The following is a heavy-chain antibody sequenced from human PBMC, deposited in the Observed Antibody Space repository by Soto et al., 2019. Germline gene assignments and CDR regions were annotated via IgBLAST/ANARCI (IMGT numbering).Heavy chain of an antibody. D-gene: IGHD2-15*01. Sequence: QVQLQESGPGLVKPSGTLSLTCAVSGGSISSSNWWNWVRQPPGKGLEWVGQIYHSGSTNYNPSLNIRVTISVDKSKNQFSLKLSSVTAADTAVYYCARAGRGYCSGGSCYSGLYGMDVWGQGTTVTVSS. CDR3: ARAGRGYCSGGSCYSGLYGMDV. CDR1: GGSISSSNW. V-gene: IGHV4-4*02. CDR2: IYHSGST. J-gene: IGHJ6*02.